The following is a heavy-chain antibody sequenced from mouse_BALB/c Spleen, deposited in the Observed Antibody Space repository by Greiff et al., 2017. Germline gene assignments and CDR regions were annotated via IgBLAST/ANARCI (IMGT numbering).Heavy chain of an antibody. D-gene: IGHD1-2*01. V-gene: IGHV1S56*01. J-gene: IGHJ1*01. Sequence: QVHVKQSGPELVKPGALVKISCKASGYTFTSDDINWVKQRPGQGLEWIGWIYPGDGSTKYNEKFKGKATLTADKSSSTAYMQLSSLTSENSAVYFCARGDAFITTAIWYFDVRGAGTTVTVSS. CDR2: IYPGDGST. CDR3: ARGDAFITTAIWYFDV. CDR1: GYTFTSDD.